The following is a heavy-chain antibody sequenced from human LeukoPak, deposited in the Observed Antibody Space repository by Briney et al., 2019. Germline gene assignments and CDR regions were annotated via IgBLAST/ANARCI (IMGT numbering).Heavy chain of an antibody. J-gene: IGHJ4*02. V-gene: IGHV4-59*01. Sequence: TSETLSLTCTVSGGSLSPYYWSWIRQSPGKGLEWIGYISYSGSTNSHPSLKSRVTISVDMSKPQFYLELSSVTAADTAVYYCARDNGHYYDSSGYYQLFDYWGQGTLVTVSS. D-gene: IGHD3-22*01. CDR2: ISYSGST. CDR3: ARDNGHYYDSSGYYQLFDY. CDR1: GGSLSPYY.